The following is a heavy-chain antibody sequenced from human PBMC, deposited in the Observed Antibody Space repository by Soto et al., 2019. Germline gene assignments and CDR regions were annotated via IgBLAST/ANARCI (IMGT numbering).Heavy chain of an antibody. CDR2: IIPIFGTA. CDR3: ARWGHSSSWYGGDYYYGMDV. CDR1: GGTFSSYA. D-gene: IGHD6-13*01. V-gene: IGHV1-69*01. J-gene: IGHJ6*02. Sequence: QVQLVQSGAEVKKPGSSVKVSCKASGGTFSSYAISWVRQAPGQGLEWMGGIIPIFGTANYAQKFQGRVTITADESTSTAYMERSSLRSEDTAVYYCARWGHSSSWYGGDYYYGMDVWGQGTTVTVSS.